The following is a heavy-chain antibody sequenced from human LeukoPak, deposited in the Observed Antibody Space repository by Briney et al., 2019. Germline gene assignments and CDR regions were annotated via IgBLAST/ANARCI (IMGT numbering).Heavy chain of an antibody. V-gene: IGHV3-64*01. CDR2: ISSNGGST. CDR1: GFTFSIYA. J-gene: IGHJ4*02. CDR3: ARNGDYGGY. Sequence: PGGSLKLSCAASGFTFSIYALHWVRQAPGKGLEYVPGISSNGGSTHYANSVKGRFTISRDNSKNTVYLQMGSLRAEDMAVYYCARNGDYGGYWGQGTLVTVSS. D-gene: IGHD4/OR15-4a*01.